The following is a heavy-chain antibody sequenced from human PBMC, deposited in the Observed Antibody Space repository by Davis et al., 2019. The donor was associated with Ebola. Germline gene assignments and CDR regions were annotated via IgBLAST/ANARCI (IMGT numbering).Heavy chain of an antibody. D-gene: IGHD2-15*01. CDR1: GFTFSNYW. Sequence: GESLKISCAASGFTFSNYWMNWVRQAPGKGLEWVSYISSSSSTIYYADSVKGRFTISRDNAKNSLYLQMNSLRDEDTAVYYCATLIVVVVAATPRASGSWFDPWGQGTLVTVSS. J-gene: IGHJ5*02. CDR3: ATLIVVVVAATPRASGSWFDP. V-gene: IGHV3-48*02. CDR2: ISSSSSTI.